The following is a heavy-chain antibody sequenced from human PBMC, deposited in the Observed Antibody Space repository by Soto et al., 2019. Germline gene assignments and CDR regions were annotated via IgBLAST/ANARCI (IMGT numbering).Heavy chain of an antibody. Sequence: GASVKVSCMASGGTFSSYAISWVRQAPGQGLEWMGGIIPIFGTANYAQKFQGRVTITADESTSTAYMELSSLSSEDTAVYYCAREDIVVVPAATVRWFDPWGRGTLVTVSS. CDR1: GGTFSSYA. CDR2: IIPIFGTA. J-gene: IGHJ5*02. V-gene: IGHV1-69*13. CDR3: AREDIVVVPAATVRWFDP. D-gene: IGHD2-2*01.